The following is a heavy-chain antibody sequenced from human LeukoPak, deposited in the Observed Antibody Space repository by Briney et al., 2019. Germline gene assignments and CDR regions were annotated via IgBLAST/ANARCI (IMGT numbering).Heavy chain of an antibody. D-gene: IGHD2-2*01. CDR3: ARGLRGVVVVPAAMGKGFDY. Sequence: SETLSLTCAVYGGSFSGYYWSWIRQPPGKGLEWIGEINHGGSTNYNPSLKSRVTISVDTSKNQFSLKLSSVTAADTAVYYCARGLRGVVVVPAAMGKGFDYWGQGTLVTVSS. CDR1: GGSFSGYY. CDR2: INHGGST. J-gene: IGHJ4*02. V-gene: IGHV4-34*01.